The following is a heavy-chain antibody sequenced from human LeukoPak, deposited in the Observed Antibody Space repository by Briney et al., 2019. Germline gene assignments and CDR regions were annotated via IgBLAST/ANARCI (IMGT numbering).Heavy chain of an antibody. V-gene: IGHV3-23*01. CDR2: ISGSGGST. J-gene: IGHJ1*01. Sequence: HPGGSLRLSCAASGFTFSSYAMSWVRQAPGKGLEWVSAISGSGGSTYYADSVKGRFTISRDNSKNTLYLQMNSLRAEDTAVYYCASETAAPYDFWSGYSKATRPPPNWGQGTLVTVSS. CDR3: ASETAAPYDFWSGYSKATRPPPN. D-gene: IGHD3-3*01. CDR1: GFTFSSYA.